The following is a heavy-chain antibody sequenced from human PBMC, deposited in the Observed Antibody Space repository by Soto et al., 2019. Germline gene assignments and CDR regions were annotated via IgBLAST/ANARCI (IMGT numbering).Heavy chain of an antibody. CDR2: ISYSGST. Sequence: SEALSLTCTVSGGSVNTYYWSWIRQRPGKGLEWIGYISYSGSTNYNPSLKSRVTISVDTSRNQFSLKLSSVTAADTAMYYCAIEKHDSLLAYWARGTLVTVSS. CDR3: AIEKHDSLLAY. D-gene: IGHD3-22*01. V-gene: IGHV4-59*02. CDR1: GGSVNTYY. J-gene: IGHJ4*02.